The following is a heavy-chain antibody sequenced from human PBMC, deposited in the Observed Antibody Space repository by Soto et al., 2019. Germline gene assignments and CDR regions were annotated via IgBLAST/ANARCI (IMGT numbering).Heavy chain of an antibody. CDR1: GFTFSTYA. Sequence: QVQLVESGGGVVQPGRSLRLSCAASGFTFSTYAMHWVRQAPGKGLEWVAVTSYDGSNKYYADSVKGRFTISRDNSKNTLYLQMNSLRADDTAVYYCAREWGSSGWYRGGDYWGQGTLVTVSS. CDR3: AREWGSSGWYRGGDY. J-gene: IGHJ4*02. D-gene: IGHD6-19*01. V-gene: IGHV3-30-3*01. CDR2: TSYDGSNK.